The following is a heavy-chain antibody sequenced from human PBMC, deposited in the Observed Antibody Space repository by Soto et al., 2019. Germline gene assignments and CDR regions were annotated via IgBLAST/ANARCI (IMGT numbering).Heavy chain of an antibody. CDR1: GFTFDDYA. Sequence: EVKLVESGGGLVQPGRSLRLSCAASGFTFDDYAMHWVRQAPGKGLEWVSGISWDSGTVDYADSEKGRFTISRDNAKNSLYLRMNSLRVEDTALYYCAKGQSSIYYGSRHYYYGMDVWGQGTTVTVSS. CDR2: ISWDSGTV. J-gene: IGHJ6*02. V-gene: IGHV3-9*01. D-gene: IGHD3-22*01. CDR3: AKGQSSIYYGSRHYYYGMDV.